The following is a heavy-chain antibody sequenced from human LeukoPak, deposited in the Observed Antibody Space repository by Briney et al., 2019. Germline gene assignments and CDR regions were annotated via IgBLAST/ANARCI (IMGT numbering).Heavy chain of an antibody. J-gene: IGHJ4*02. V-gene: IGHV1-69*13. Sequence: SVKVSCKASGGTFSSYAISWVRQAPGQGLEWMGGIIPIFGTANYAQKFQGRVTITADESTSTAYMELSSLRSEDTAVYYCARVTGFHFDYFDYWGQGTLVTVSS. CDR1: GGTFSSYA. D-gene: IGHD1-1*01. CDR3: ARVTGFHFDYFDY. CDR2: IIPIFGTA.